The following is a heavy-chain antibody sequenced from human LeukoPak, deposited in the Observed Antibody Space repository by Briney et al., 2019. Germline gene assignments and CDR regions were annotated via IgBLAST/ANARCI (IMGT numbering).Heavy chain of an antibody. CDR2: SYYTGKT. D-gene: IGHD2-21*01. CDR3: ATPRGERTAFIDW. V-gene: IGHV4-59*08. CDR1: YTSISYLH. J-gene: IGHJ4*02. Sequence: PSETLSPTWTFAYTSISYLHARLIRQAPGKGLECIGYSYYTGKTNYNPSLQSRVTISVDTSKNQFSLTLSSVTAADSAVYYCATPRGERTAFIDWWGQGTLVTVSS.